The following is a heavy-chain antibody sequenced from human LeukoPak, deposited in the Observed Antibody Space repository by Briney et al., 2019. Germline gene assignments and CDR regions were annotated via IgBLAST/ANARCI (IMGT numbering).Heavy chain of an antibody. Sequence: ASVKVSCKASGYTFSGYYIHWVRQAPGQGLEWMGLIKPDSGDTNYAQNFRGRVTMTRDTSITTAYMELNRLTSDDAAVYYCVRDRPHNWFDPWGQGTLVTVSS. CDR1: GYTFSGYY. V-gene: IGHV1-2*02. CDR3: VRDRPHNWFDP. J-gene: IGHJ5*02. CDR2: IKPDSGDT.